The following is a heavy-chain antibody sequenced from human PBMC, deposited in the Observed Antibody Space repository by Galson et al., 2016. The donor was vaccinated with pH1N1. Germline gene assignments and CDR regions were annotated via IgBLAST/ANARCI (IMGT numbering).Heavy chain of an antibody. Sequence: SGYIFTKYYMYWVRQAPGLGLEWMGVIDPSGGTTSYAQNFQGRVTMTRDTSTSTVYMELSSLRSEDTAIYYCASPMGHDYRALLTDYWGQGSLVTVSS. CDR2: IDPSGGTT. V-gene: IGHV1-46*01. CDR1: GYIFTKYY. CDR3: ASPMGHDYRALLTDY. J-gene: IGHJ4*02. D-gene: IGHD4-11*01.